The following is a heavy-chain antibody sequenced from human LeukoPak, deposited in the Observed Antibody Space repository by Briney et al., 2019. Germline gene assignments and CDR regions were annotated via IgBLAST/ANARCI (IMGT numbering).Heavy chain of an antibody. V-gene: IGHV3-23*01. CDR1: GFTFNYYA. Sequence: GGSLRLSCAASGFTFNYYAMSWVRQAPGKGLEWVSGISDNEGSTYYTDSVKGRFTISRDNTKNTVYLQMNNLRPDDTAVYFCARHDSFIPYWGQGTLITVSS. CDR2: ISDNEGST. J-gene: IGHJ4*02. D-gene: IGHD5-18*01. CDR3: ARHDSFIPY.